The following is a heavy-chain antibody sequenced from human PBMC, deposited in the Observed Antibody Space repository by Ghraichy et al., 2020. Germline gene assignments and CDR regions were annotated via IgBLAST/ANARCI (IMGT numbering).Heavy chain of an antibody. CDR1: GFTFSSYW. D-gene: IGHD3-10*02. V-gene: IGHV3-7*01. J-gene: IGHJ3*02. CDR2: IKRDGSEK. CDR3: SRDNKSMVGLI. Sequence: GGSLRLSCAASGFTFSSYWMSWVRQAPGKGLEWVANIKRDGSEKYYVDSVKGRFTVSRDNAKNSLYLQMNSLRAEDTAVYYCSRDNKSMVGLIWGQGTIVTVSS.